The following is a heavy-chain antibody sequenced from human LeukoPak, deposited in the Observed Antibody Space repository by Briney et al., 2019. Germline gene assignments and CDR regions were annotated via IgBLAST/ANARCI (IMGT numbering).Heavy chain of an antibody. CDR3: ARDLTRGYLGSGNWFDP. Sequence: SQTLSLTCTVSGGSISSGSYYWSWIRQPAGKGLEWIGHIYTSGSTNYNPSLKSRVTISVDTSKNQFSLKLSSVTAADTAVYYCARDLTRGYLGSGNWFDPWGQGTLVTVSS. J-gene: IGHJ5*02. CDR2: IYTSGST. V-gene: IGHV4-61*09. CDR1: GGSISSGSYY. D-gene: IGHD3-22*01.